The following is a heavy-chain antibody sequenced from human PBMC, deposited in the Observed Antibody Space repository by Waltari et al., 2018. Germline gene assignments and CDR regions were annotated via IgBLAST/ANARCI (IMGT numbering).Heavy chain of an antibody. CDR3: AGAIAGYAFDI. D-gene: IGHD3-16*02. CDR1: GFSFSSYW. V-gene: IGHV3-7*01. Sequence: EVQLVESGGGLVQPGGSLRLSCAASGFSFSSYWMSWVRLAPGKGLEWVANKKQDGSEKSYVYSVKGRFTISRDNDKNALNRQMNSLRAEDTAVYYCAGAIAGYAFDIWGQGTMVTVSS. J-gene: IGHJ3*02. CDR2: KKQDGSEK.